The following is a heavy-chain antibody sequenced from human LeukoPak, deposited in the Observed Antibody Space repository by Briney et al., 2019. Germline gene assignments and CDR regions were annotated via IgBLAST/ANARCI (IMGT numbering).Heavy chain of an antibody. CDR2: INPSGGST. D-gene: IGHD3-10*01. J-gene: IGHJ6*02. Sequence: VASVKVSCNASGYTFTSYYMHWVRQAPGQGLEGMGIINPSGGSTSYAQKFQGRVTMTRDTSTSTVYMELSSLRSEDTAVYYCARDREEGSYYYYGMDVWGQGTTVTVFS. CDR1: GYTFTSYY. CDR3: ARDREEGSYYYYGMDV. V-gene: IGHV1-46*01.